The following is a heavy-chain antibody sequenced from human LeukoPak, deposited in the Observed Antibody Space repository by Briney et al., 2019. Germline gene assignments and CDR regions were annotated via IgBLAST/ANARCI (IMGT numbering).Heavy chain of an antibody. CDR2: IIPIFGTA. V-gene: IGHV1-69*13. J-gene: IGHJ3*02. D-gene: IGHD3-10*01. Sequence: GASVKVSCKASGGTFSSYAISWVRQAPGQGLEWMGGIIPIFGTANYAQKFQGRVTITADESTSTAYMELSSLRSEDTAVYYCAREASSMVYDAFDIWGQGTMVTVSS. CDR1: GGTFSSYA. CDR3: AREASSMVYDAFDI.